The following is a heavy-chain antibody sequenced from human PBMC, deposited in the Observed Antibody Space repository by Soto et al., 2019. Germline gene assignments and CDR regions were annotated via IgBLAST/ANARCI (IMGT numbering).Heavy chain of an antibody. V-gene: IGHV3-23*01. Sequence: GSLRLSCAASGFTFSSYAMSWVRQAPGKGLEWVSAISGSGGSTYYADSVKGRFTISRDNSKNTLYLQMNSLRAEDTAVYYCAKDPCKGNYYYYGMDVWGQGTTVTVSS. CDR3: AKDPCKGNYYYYGMDV. D-gene: IGHD3-10*01. CDR1: GFTFSSYA. CDR2: ISGSGGST. J-gene: IGHJ6*02.